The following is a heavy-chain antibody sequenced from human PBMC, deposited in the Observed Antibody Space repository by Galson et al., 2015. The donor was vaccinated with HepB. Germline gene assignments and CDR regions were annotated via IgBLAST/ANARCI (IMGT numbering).Heavy chain of an antibody. CDR2: ISGSGGST. D-gene: IGHD2-8*01. CDR1: GFTFSSYA. Sequence: SLRLSCAASGFTFSSYAMSWVRQAPGKGLEWVSAISGSGGSTYYADSVKGRFTISRDNSKNTLYLQMNSLRAEDTAVYYCAKCCTNGVCYFDYWGQGTLVTVSS. V-gene: IGHV3-23*01. J-gene: IGHJ4*02. CDR3: AKCCTNGVCYFDY.